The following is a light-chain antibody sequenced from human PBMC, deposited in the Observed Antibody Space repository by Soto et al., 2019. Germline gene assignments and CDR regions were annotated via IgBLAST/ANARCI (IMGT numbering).Light chain of an antibody. CDR3: AAWDVTLNGHV. J-gene: IGLJ1*01. Sequence: QSVLTQPPSVSGTLGQGVTISCSGSTSNIGENTVAWFQQLPGTAPKVLIYVTDRRPSGVPDRFSGSKSGTSAYLGISGLQSEDEADYYCAAWDVTLNGHVFGTGTKVTVL. CDR1: TSNIGENT. CDR2: VTD. V-gene: IGLV1-44*01.